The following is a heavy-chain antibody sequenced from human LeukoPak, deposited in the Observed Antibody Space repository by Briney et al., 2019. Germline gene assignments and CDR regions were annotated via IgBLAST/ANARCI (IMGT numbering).Heavy chain of an antibody. D-gene: IGHD6-19*01. Sequence: PGGSLRLSCAASGFTFSSYEMNWVRQAPGKGLEWISYISGSSNTIYYADSVKGRFTISRDNAKNSLYLQMNSLRAEDTAVYYCIVLAVTGTLGFDYWGQGTLVTVSS. CDR3: IVLAVTGTLGFDY. CDR2: ISGSSNTI. J-gene: IGHJ4*02. CDR1: GFTFSSYE. V-gene: IGHV3-48*03.